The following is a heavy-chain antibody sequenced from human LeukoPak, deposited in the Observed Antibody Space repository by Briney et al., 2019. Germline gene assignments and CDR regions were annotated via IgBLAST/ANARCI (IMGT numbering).Heavy chain of an antibody. CDR1: GGTFSSYA. Sequence: ASVKVSCKASGGTFSSYAISWMRQAPGQGLEWMGWISAYNGDTNYAQILQGRVTMTTDTSTSTAYMELRSLRSDDTAVYYCAREPTGDFWSGYYAGSPDYWGQGTLVTVSS. J-gene: IGHJ4*02. D-gene: IGHD3-3*01. CDR3: AREPTGDFWSGYYAGSPDY. V-gene: IGHV1-18*01. CDR2: ISAYNGDT.